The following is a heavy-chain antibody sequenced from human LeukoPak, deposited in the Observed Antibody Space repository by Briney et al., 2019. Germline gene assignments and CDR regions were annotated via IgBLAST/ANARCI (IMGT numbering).Heavy chain of an antibody. J-gene: IGHJ5*02. V-gene: IGHV3-48*02. D-gene: IGHD2-15*01. CDR3: ARGVGYCSGGRCYNWFDP. CDR1: GFTFSLFS. CDR2: IGSSGDGVI. Sequence: GSLRLSCAASGFTFSLFSMNWVRQAPGKGLEWLSYIGSSGDGVIIYGDSVKGRFTVSRDNAKNSLYLQMDSLRDEDTAVYYCARGVGYCSGGRCYNWFDPWGQGTLVTVSS.